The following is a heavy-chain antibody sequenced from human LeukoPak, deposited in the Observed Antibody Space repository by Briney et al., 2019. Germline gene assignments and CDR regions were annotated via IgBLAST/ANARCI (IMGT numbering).Heavy chain of an antibody. Sequence: PGGSLRLSCAASGFSVSSNYMAWVRQAPGKGLEWVSVIYNGGSTKYGDSVQDRFTISRDKSKNTLHLQMNSLRAEDTAVYYCSRDFSGASRIDYWGQGTLATVSS. D-gene: IGHD4/OR15-4a*01. CDR3: SRDFSGASRIDY. J-gene: IGHJ4*02. CDR2: IYNGGST. V-gene: IGHV3-66*01. CDR1: GFSVSSNY.